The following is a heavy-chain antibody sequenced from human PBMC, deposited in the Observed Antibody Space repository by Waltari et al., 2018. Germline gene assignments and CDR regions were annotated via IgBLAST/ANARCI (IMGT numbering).Heavy chain of an antibody. CDR3: ARISASLVVANDY. CDR2: IWYDGSNK. J-gene: IGHJ4*02. CDR1: GFTFSSYG. V-gene: IGHV3-33*01. Sequence: QVQLVESGGGVVQPGRSLRLSCAASGFTFSSYGMHWVRQAPGKGLGGVAVIWYDGSNKYYADSVKGRFTISRDNSKNTLYLQMNSLRAEDTAVYYCARISASLVVANDYWGQGTLVTVSS. D-gene: IGHD3-22*01.